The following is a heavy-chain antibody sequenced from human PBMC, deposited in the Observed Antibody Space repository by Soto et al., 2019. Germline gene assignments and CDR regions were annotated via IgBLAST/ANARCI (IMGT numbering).Heavy chain of an antibody. D-gene: IGHD2-2*02. CDR3: ARARFQVLYGKPYFDS. CDR1: GGSITTGGSY. J-gene: IGHJ4*02. V-gene: IGHV4-31*03. CDR2: IYHSGNT. Sequence: SETLSLTCTVSGGSITTGGSYWSWIRQHPGKGLEWIGNIYHSGNTYYNPSLKSRLTISVDTSKNHFSLMVDSVTAADTAVYYCARARFQVLYGKPYFDSWGQGTPVTVSS.